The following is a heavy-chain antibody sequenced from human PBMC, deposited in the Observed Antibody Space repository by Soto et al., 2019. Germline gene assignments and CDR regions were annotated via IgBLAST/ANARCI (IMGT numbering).Heavy chain of an antibody. CDR2: IYYSGST. D-gene: IGHD2-21*02. CDR3: ARVKIVVVTYFDY. V-gene: IGHV4-31*03. Sequence: SETLSLTCTVSGGSISSGGYYWSWIRQHPGKGLEWIGYIYYSGSTYYNPSLKSRVTISVDTSKNQFSLKLSSVTAADTAVYYCARVKIVVVTYFDYWGQGTLVTVSS. CDR1: GGSISSGGYY. J-gene: IGHJ4*02.